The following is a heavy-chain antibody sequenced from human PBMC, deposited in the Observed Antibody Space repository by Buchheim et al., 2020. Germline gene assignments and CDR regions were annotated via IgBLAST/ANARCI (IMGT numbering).Heavy chain of an antibody. J-gene: IGHJ4*02. V-gene: IGHV3-48*03. Sequence: EVQLVESGGGLVQPGGSLRLSCAASGFTFSSYEMNWVRQAPGKGLEWVSYISSSGSTIYYADSVKGRFTISRDNAKNSLYLPMNSLRAEDTAVYYCARDLYYYDSSGYYPLWGQGTL. D-gene: IGHD3-22*01. CDR1: GFTFSSYE. CDR3: ARDLYYYDSSGYYPL. CDR2: ISSSGSTI.